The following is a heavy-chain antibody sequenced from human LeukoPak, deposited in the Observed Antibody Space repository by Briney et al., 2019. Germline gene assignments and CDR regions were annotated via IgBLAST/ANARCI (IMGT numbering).Heavy chain of an antibody. D-gene: IGHD6-6*01. Sequence: GGSLRLPCAASEFTFTSYELNWVRQAPGKGLEWVSYISSSGNTISYADSVKGRFTISRDNAKNSLYLQVISLRAEDTAVYYCARGPSIAARYDAFDIWGQGTMVTVSS. V-gene: IGHV3-48*03. CDR3: ARGPSIAARYDAFDI. J-gene: IGHJ3*02. CDR1: EFTFTSYE. CDR2: ISSSGNTI.